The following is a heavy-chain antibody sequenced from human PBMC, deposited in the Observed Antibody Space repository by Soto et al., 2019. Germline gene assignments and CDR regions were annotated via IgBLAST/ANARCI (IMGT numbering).Heavy chain of an antibody. J-gene: IGHJ3*02. CDR2: MSGGGGST. CDR1: GFSFSSYA. D-gene: IGHD3-16*01. CDR3: AKDGYGSYDFHGAFDI. V-gene: IGHV3-23*01. Sequence: EVQLLESGGGLVQPGGSLRLSCAASGFSFSSYAMSWVRHAPGTWLGWVPAMSGGGGSTYYADSVKGRFTIYRDNSKNTLYLQMNSLRDEDTAVYYCAKDGYGSYDFHGAFDIWGQGTMVTVSS.